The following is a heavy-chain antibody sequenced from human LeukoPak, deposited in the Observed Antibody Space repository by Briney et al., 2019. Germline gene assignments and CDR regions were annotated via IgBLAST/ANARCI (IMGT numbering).Heavy chain of an antibody. V-gene: IGHV3-23*01. J-gene: IGHJ4*02. Sequence: GGSLRLSCAASGFTFSSYAMSWVRQAPGKGLEWVSAISISGENTYYADSEKGLFTISRDTARNTLYLQMHSLRAEDTAVYYCARLFCSSSSRFSDYWGQRTLVTVS. CDR1: GFTFSSYA. D-gene: IGHD6-6*01. CDR2: ISISGENT. CDR3: ARLFCSSSSRFSDY.